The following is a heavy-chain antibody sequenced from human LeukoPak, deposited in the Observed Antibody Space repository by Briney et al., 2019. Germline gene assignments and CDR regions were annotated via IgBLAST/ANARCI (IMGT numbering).Heavy chain of an antibody. D-gene: IGHD5-12*01. J-gene: IGHJ4*02. CDR1: GGSFSGYY. CDR2: INHSGST. CDR3: ARHGYGVLVY. Sequence: SETLSLTCAVYGGSFSGYYWSWIRQPPGKGLEGTGEINHSGSTNYNPSLKSRVTISVDTSKTQFSLKLSSVTAADTAVYYCARHGYGVLVYWGQGTLVTVSS. V-gene: IGHV4-34*01.